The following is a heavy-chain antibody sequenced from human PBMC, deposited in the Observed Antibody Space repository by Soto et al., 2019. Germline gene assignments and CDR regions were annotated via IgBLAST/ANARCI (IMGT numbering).Heavy chain of an antibody. J-gene: IGHJ6*02. Sequence: QVQLVQSGAEVKKPGSSVKVSCKASGGTFSSYAISWVRQAPGQGLEWMGGIIPIFGTANYAQKFQGRVTITADESTSKAYMELSSLRAEDTSVYYCAKHRLQWELSYGMDVWGQGTTVTVSS. CDR3: AKHRLQWELSYGMDV. CDR1: GGTFSSYA. V-gene: IGHV1-69*01. CDR2: IIPIFGTA. D-gene: IGHD1-26*01.